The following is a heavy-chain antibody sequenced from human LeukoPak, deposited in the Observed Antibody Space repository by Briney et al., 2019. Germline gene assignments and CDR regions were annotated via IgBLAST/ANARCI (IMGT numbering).Heavy chain of an antibody. CDR2: FSASSTST. V-gene: IGHV3-23*01. D-gene: IGHD6-13*01. CDR1: GFDFSSYG. Sequence: GGSLRLSCAASGFDFSSYGMSWVRQSPGKGLEWVSTFSASSTSTYYADSVKGRFTISRDNAMNSLYLQMNSLRAEDTAIYYCARSLPYGTTWYGRSDFWGQGTLVTVSS. CDR3: ARSLPYGTTWYGRSDF. J-gene: IGHJ4*02.